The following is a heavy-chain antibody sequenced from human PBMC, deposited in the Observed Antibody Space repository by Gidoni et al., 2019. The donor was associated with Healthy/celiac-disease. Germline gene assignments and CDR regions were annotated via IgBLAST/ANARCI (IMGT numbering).Heavy chain of an antibody. CDR1: GGSISSYY. CDR2: IYYSGST. Sequence: QVQLQESGPGLVKPSETLSLTCTVSGGSISSYYWSWIRQPPGKGLEWIGYIYYSGSTNYNPSLKSRVTISVDTSKNQFSLKLSSVTAADTAVYYCASSSRYYRMDVWGQGTTVTVSS. D-gene: IGHD6-13*01. CDR3: ASSSRYYRMDV. V-gene: IGHV4-59*08. J-gene: IGHJ6*02.